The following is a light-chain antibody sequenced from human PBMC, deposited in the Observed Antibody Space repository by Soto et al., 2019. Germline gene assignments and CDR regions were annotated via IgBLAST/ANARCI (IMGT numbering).Light chain of an antibody. Sequence: DNQMTQSPSSLSASVGDRVTIXXRASQDITSYLAWYQQKPGKAPNXLIYGASTLQSGVPSRFSGSGSGTEFTLTISSLQPDDFATYYCQQYNNYSTFGQGTKVDIK. J-gene: IGKJ1*01. CDR3: QQYNNYST. CDR1: QDITSY. CDR2: GAS. V-gene: IGKV1-9*01.